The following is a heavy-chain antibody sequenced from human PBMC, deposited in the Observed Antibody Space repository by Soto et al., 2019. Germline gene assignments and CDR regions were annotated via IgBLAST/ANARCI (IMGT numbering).Heavy chain of an antibody. D-gene: IGHD5-12*01. J-gene: IGHJ6*02. CDR3: AKDGYDSSYYGMDV. V-gene: IGHV3-30*18. Sequence: QVQLVESGGGVVQPGRSLRLSCAASGFTFSSYGMHWVRQAPGKGLEWVAVISYDGSNKYYADSVKGRFTISRDNSKNTLYLQMNSLRAEDTAVYYCAKDGYDSSYYGMDVWGQGTTVTVSS. CDR1: GFTFSSYG. CDR2: ISYDGSNK.